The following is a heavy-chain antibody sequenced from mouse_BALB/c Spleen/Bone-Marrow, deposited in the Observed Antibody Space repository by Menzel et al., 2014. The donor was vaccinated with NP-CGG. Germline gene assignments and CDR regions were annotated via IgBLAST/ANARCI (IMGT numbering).Heavy chain of an antibody. D-gene: IGHD2-14*01. J-gene: IGHJ3*01. Sequence: VQLQESGPELVKPGASVRISCKASGYTFTSYYIHWVKQRPGQGLEWIGWIYPGNVNTKYNEKFKDKATLTADKSSSTAYMQLSSLTSEDSAVYFYARGGYDGAWFTYWGQGTLVTVSA. CDR2: IYPGNVNT. CDR3: ARGGYDGAWFTY. CDR1: GYTFTSYY. V-gene: IGHV1S56*01.